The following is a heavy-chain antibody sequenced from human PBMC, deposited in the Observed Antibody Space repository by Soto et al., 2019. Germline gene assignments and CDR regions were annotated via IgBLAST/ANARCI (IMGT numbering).Heavy chain of an antibody. CDR3: ARGYGSNGVCYRYFDL. CDR2: TRNKANSYIT. D-gene: IGHD2-8*01. V-gene: IGHV3-72*01. J-gene: IGHJ2*01. CDR1: GFTFSDHY. Sequence: GSLRLSCAASGFTFSDHYMDWVRQAPGKGLDWVGRTRNKANSYITEYAASVKGRFTISRDDSKNSLYLQMSSLKTEDTAVYYCARGYGSNGVCYRYFDLWGRGTLVTVSS.